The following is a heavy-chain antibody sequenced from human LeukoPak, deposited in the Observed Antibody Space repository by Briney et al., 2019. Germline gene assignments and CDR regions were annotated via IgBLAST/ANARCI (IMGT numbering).Heavy chain of an antibody. CDR1: GGTFSSYS. V-gene: IGHV1-69*02. CDR3: ARSDYYDSSGYPDY. CDR2: IIPILGIA. J-gene: IGHJ4*02. Sequence: SVKVSCKASGGTFSSYSISWVRQAPGQGLEWMGRIIPILGIANYAQKFQGRVTITADKSTSTAYMELSSLRSEDTAVYYCARSDYYDSSGYPDYWGQGTLVTVSS. D-gene: IGHD3-22*01.